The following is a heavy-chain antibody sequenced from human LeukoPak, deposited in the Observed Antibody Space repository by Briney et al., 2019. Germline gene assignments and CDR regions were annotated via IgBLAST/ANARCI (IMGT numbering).Heavy chain of an antibody. J-gene: IGHJ6*03. CDR2: IYYSGST. V-gene: IGHV4-59*01. CDR1: GGSISSYY. D-gene: IGHD5-18*01. CDR3: ARGGDTAMVPPYMDV. Sequence: PSETLSLTCTVSGGSISSYYWSWIRQPPGKGLEWIGYIYYSGSTNYNPSLKSRVTISVDTSKNQFSLKLSSVTAADTAVYYCARGGDTAMVPPYMDVWGKGTTVTISS.